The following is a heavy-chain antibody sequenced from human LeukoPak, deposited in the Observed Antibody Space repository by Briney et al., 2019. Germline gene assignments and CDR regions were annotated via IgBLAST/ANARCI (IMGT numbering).Heavy chain of an antibody. CDR3: ARVNWISDGDYNYYMDV. Sequence: SETLSLTCTVSGASISSGNYYWSWIRQPAGKGLEWIGRIYTSGSTNYKPSLKSRVTISVDTSKNQFSLKLTSATAADTAVYYCARVNWISDGDYNYYMDVWGKGTTVTVSS. V-gene: IGHV4-61*02. J-gene: IGHJ6*03. CDR2: IYTSGST. CDR1: GASISSGNYY. D-gene: IGHD4-17*01.